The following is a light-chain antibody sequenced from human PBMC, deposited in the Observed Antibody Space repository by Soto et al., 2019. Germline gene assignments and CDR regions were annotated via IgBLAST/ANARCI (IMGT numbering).Light chain of an antibody. V-gene: IGLV2-14*01. CDR3: CSYTSSTTQYV. Sequence: QSALTQPASVSGSPGQSITISCSGTSSDGGGFNHVSWYQQHPDKAPKVMIYEVNNRPSGVSDRFYGSKSGNTASLTISGLQSEDEADYYCCSYTSSTTQYVFGTGTKVTVL. J-gene: IGLJ1*01. CDR2: EVN. CDR1: SSDGGGFNH.